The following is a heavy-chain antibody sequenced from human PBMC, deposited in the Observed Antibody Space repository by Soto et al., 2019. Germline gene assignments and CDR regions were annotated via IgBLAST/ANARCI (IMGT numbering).Heavy chain of an antibody. D-gene: IGHD5-12*01. J-gene: IGHJ6*03. Sequence: SQTLSLTCPVSGGSISSGGYYWSWIRQHPGKGLEWIGYIYYSGSTYYNPSLKSRVTISVDTSKNQFSLKLSSVTAADTAVYYCARKVGHSGYGNYMDVWGKGTTVTVSS. CDR2: IYYSGST. V-gene: IGHV4-31*03. CDR1: GGSISSGGYY. CDR3: ARKVGHSGYGNYMDV.